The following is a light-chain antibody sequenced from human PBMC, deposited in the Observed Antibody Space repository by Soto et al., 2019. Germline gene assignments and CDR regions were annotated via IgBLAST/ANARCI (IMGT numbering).Light chain of an antibody. V-gene: IGKV3-20*01. CDR2: GAS. CDR1: QSVSSSY. J-gene: IGKJ4*01. CDR3: QQYGSSRGLT. Sequence: EIVLTQSPGTLSLSPGERATLSWSASQSVSSSYLAWYQQKPGQAPRLLIYGASSRATGIPDRFSGSGSGTDFTLTISRLEPEDFAVYYCQQYGSSRGLTFGGGTKVDIK.